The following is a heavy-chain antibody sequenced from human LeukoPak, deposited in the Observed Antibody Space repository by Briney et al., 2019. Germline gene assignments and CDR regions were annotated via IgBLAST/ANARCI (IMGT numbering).Heavy chain of an antibody. CDR1: GFTFSSYE. CDR2: INPNGETI. D-gene: IGHD5-18*01. CDR3: SRGPRGYRNGYYGMDV. Sequence: PGGSLRLSCAASGFTFSSYEMNWVRQAPGKGLEWISYINPNGETIYYADSVKGRFTISRDNAKNSLYLRIDSRRAEGTAAYYCSRGPRGYRNGYYGMDVWGQGTTVTVSS. J-gene: IGHJ6*02. V-gene: IGHV3-48*03.